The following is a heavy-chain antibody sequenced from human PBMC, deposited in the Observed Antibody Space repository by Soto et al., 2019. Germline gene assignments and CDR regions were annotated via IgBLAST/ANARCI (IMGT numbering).Heavy chain of an antibody. CDR2: IFQSGGT. D-gene: IGHD6-19*01. CDR3: ARGRGRYSSGWSWFDP. V-gene: IGHV4-4*02. CDR1: GGTIRSPDW. J-gene: IGHJ5*02. Sequence: SETLSLTCGVSGGTIRSPDWWTWVRQPPGRGLEWIGEIFQSGGTNYTPSLESRVTISVDKSRNQFSLTLTSVTAADTAVYFCARGRGRYSSGWSWFDPWGQGILVTVSS.